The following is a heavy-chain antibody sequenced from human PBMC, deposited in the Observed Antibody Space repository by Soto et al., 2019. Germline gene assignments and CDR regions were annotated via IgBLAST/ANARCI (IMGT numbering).Heavy chain of an antibody. D-gene: IGHD3-16*01. CDR3: ARQGYTYAYDY. Sequence: GESLKISCQGSGNSFTTYWIGWVLQMPGKGLGWMGIIYPGDSDTRYSPSFQGQVTISADKSISTAYLQWSSLKASDTAMYYCARQGYTYAYDYWGQGTLVTVSS. CDR2: IYPGDSDT. CDR1: GNSFTTYW. J-gene: IGHJ4*02. V-gene: IGHV5-51*01.